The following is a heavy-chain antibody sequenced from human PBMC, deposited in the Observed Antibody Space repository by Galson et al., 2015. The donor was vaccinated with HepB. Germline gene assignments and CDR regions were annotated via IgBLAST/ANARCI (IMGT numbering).Heavy chain of an antibody. CDR1: GYSFTTYW. CDR2: IDPSDSYS. D-gene: IGHD2-21*01. CDR3: ARPLAPYYYYYAMDV. Sequence: QSGAEVKKPGESLRISCKGSGYSFTTYWISWVRQMPGKGLEWMGKIDPSDSYSKYSPSFQGHVTISVDKSISTAYLQWNSLKASDTAMYYCARPLAPYYYYYAMDVWGQGTTVTVSS. J-gene: IGHJ6*02. V-gene: IGHV5-10-1*01.